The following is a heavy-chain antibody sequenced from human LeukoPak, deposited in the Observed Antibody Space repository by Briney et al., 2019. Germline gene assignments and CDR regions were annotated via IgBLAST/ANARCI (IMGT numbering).Heavy chain of an antibody. CDR3: AKDLLQQLAFDY. CDR1: GFTFSSYA. D-gene: IGHD6-13*01. J-gene: IGHJ4*02. CDR2: ISGSGGST. Sequence: GGSLRLSCAASGFTFSSYAMGWVRQAPGKGLEWVSAISGSGGSTYYADSVKGRFTISRDNSKNTLYLQMNSLRAEDTAVYYCAKDLLQQLAFDYWGQGTLVTVSS. V-gene: IGHV3-23*01.